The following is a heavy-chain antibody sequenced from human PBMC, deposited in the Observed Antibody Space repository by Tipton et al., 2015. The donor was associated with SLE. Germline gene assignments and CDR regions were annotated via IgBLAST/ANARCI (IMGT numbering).Heavy chain of an antibody. CDR1: GGSISSHY. V-gene: IGHV4-59*11. CDR3: ARAHAPYYDFWSGYYYYFDY. CDR2: INHSGST. Sequence: TLSLTCTVSGGSISSHYWSWIRQPPGKGLEWIGEINHSGSTNYNPSLKSRVTISVDTSKNQFSLKLSSVTAADTAVYYCARAHAPYYDFWSGYYYYFDYWGQGTLVTVSS. J-gene: IGHJ4*02. D-gene: IGHD3-3*01.